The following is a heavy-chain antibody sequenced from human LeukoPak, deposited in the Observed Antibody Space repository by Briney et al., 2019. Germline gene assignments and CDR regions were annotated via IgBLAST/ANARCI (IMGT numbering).Heavy chain of an antibody. CDR2: TTYDESNK. Sequence: GGSLRLSCAASRFTFSFYGMHWVRQAPGKGLEWVASTTYDESNKQYADSVKGRFTISRDNANRTLYLQMNSPRPEDTAVYYCAKETSYYGSGTYVYFDYWGQGALVTVSS. J-gene: IGHJ4*02. D-gene: IGHD3-10*01. CDR3: AKETSYYGSGTYVYFDY. CDR1: RFTFSFYG. V-gene: IGHV3-30*18.